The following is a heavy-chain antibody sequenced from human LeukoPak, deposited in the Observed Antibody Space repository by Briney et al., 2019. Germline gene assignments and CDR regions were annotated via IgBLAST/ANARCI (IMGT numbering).Heavy chain of an antibody. V-gene: IGHV1-69*13. CDR3: ARGIVGATTFYYYYMDV. D-gene: IGHD1-26*01. J-gene: IGHJ6*03. CDR2: IIPIFGTA. CDR1: GGTFSSYA. Sequence: SVKVSCKASGGTFSSYAISWVRQAPGQGLEWMGGIIPIFGTANYAQKFQGRVTITADESTSTAYMELSSLRSEDTAVYYCARGIVGATTFYYYYMDVWGKGTTVTVSS.